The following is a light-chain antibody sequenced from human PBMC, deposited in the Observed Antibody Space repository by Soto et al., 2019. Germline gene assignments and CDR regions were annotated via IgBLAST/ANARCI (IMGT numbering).Light chain of an antibody. CDR1: QSVSSY. CDR3: QQRSSWPPLT. J-gene: IGKJ4*01. Sequence: EVLLTQSPATLSLSPGERATLSCRASQSVSSYLAWYQHKPGQAPRLLIYDASSRATGIPARFSGSGSGTDFTLTISSLEPEDSAVYHCQQRSSWPPLTFGGGTKVDIK. CDR2: DAS. V-gene: IGKV3-11*01.